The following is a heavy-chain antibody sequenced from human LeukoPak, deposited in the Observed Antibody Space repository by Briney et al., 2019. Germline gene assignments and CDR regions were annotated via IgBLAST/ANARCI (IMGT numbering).Heavy chain of an antibody. V-gene: IGHV3-21*01. Sequence: GGSLRLSCAASGFTFSSYGMHWVRQAPGKGLEWVSSITTSSSYIYYADSVKGRFTISRDNAKNSLYLQMDSLRGEDTAVYYCARDLMGIAYRGAFYYWGQGTLVTVSS. CDR1: GFTFSSYG. J-gene: IGHJ4*02. CDR2: ITTSSSYI. D-gene: IGHD6-13*01. CDR3: ARDLMGIAYRGAFYY.